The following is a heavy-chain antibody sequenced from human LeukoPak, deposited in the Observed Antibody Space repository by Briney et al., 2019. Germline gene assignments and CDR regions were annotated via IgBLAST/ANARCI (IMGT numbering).Heavy chain of an antibody. CDR2: ISGRGGST. CDR3: AKWMGYCGIDCYSGVSGFDC. CDR1: GFTFSSYA. J-gene: IGHJ4*02. Sequence: GGSLRLSCAASGFTFSSYAMSWVRQAPGKGLEWVSAISGRGGSTYYADSVKGRFTISRDNSKNTLYLQMNSLRAEDTAVYYCAKWMGYCGIDCYSGVSGFDCWGQGTLVSVSS. V-gene: IGHV3-23*01. D-gene: IGHD2-21*01.